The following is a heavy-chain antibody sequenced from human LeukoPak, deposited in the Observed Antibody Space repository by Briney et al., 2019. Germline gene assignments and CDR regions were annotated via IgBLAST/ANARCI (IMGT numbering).Heavy chain of an antibody. CDR3: ARETESSSWFAGTFLLRATDWYFDL. V-gene: IGHV4-59*01. Sequence: SETLSLTCTVSGGSISSYYWSWIRQPPGKGLEWIGYIYYSGSTNYNPSLKSRVTISVDTSKNQFSLKLSSVTAADTAVYYCARETESSSWFAGTFLLRATDWYFDLWGRGTLVTVSS. CDR2: IYYSGST. J-gene: IGHJ2*01. D-gene: IGHD6-13*01. CDR1: GGSISSYY.